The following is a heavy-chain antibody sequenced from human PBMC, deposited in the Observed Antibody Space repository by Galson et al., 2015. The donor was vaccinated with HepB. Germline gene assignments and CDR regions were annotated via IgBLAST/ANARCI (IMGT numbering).Heavy chain of an antibody. J-gene: IGHJ6*04. V-gene: IGHV1-69*13. D-gene: IGHD3-3*01. Sequence: SVKVSCKASGGTFGSYAISWVRQAPGRGLEWMGGIIPIFGTANYAQKFQGRVTITADESTSTAYMELSSLRSEDTAVYYCARARSSGYLSTDVWGKGTTVTVSS. CDR3: ARARSSGYLSTDV. CDR2: IIPIFGTA. CDR1: GGTFGSYA.